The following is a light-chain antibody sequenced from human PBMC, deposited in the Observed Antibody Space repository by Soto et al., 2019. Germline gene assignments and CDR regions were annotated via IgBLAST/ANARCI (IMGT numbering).Light chain of an antibody. V-gene: IGKV3-15*01. CDR3: QQYNNWPIT. CDR2: GAS. J-gene: IGKJ5*01. Sequence: EFGLTQSPGTLSLSPGERATLSCRASQTVRNNYLACYQQKPGQAPRLLIYGASTRATGIPARFSGSGSGTEFTLTISSLQSEDFEIYYCQQYNNWPITFGQGTRLEIK. CDR1: QTVRNN.